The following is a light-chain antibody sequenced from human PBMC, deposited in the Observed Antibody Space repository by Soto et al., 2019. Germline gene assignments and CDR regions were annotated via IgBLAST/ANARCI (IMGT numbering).Light chain of an antibody. Sequence: DIQMTQSPSTLSASVGDRVIITCRASQSISNWLAWYQQKPGKAPKLLIYDASSLESGVPSRFSGSGSGTEFTLTISSLQPDDFATYYCQQYNTYSPERTFGQGTKVDIK. V-gene: IGKV1-5*01. CDR3: QQYNTYSPERT. J-gene: IGKJ1*01. CDR2: DAS. CDR1: QSISNW.